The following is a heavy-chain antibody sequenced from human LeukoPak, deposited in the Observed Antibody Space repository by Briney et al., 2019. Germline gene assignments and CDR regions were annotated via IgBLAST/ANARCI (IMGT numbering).Heavy chain of an antibody. CDR2: IHYSGNT. J-gene: IGHJ4*02. CDR3: ARRRWSDGELVGYY. D-gene: IGHD2-15*01. CDR1: GGSFSSYF. V-gene: IGHV4-59*08. Sequence: SETLSLTCTVSGGSFSSYFWSWIRQPPGKGLEWDGYIHYSGNTNYNPSLKSRVTISVDMSKNQCSLKLSSVTAADTAVYYCARRRWSDGELVGYYGGQGTLVTVYS.